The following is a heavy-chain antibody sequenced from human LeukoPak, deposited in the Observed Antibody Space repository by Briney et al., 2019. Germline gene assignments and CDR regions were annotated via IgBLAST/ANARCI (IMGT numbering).Heavy chain of an antibody. CDR1: GFTSINYD. V-gene: IGHV3-21*01. J-gene: IGHJ5*02. Sequence: GGSLRLSCVDSGFTSINYDMYCVCPAPGKGREWVSSISSTSTSINYADSVRGRFTISRDNAKNSLYLQMSSLRAEDTAVYYCARSLEVDPWGQGTLVTVSS. CDR2: ISSTSTSI. CDR3: ARSLEVDP.